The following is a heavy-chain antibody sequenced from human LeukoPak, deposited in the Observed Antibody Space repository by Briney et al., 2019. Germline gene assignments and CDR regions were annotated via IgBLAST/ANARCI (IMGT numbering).Heavy chain of an antibody. V-gene: IGHV5-51*01. Sequence: GESLKISCKGSGYRFTSYWIGWVRQMPGKGLEWMGTIYPGDSDTRYSPSFQGQVSISADKSITTGYLQWRSLKASDTAMYYCARQRSTAYYDSSGLPYDAFDIWGQGTIVTVSS. D-gene: IGHD3-22*01. CDR3: ARQRSTAYYDSSGLPYDAFDI. CDR1: GYRFTSYW. CDR2: IYPGDSDT. J-gene: IGHJ3*02.